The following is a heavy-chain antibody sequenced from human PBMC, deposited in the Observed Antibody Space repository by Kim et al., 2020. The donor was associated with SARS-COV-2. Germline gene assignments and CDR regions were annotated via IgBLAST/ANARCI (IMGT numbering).Heavy chain of an antibody. J-gene: IGHJ5*02. CDR3: ARAARDPFDP. CDR2: INPNSCGT. V-gene: IGHV1-2*06. CDR1: GYTFTGYY. Sequence: ASVKVSCKASGYTFTGYYMHWVRQAPGQGLEWMGRINPNSCGTNYAQNFPGRVTMTRDTSISTAYMELSRLRSDDTAVYYCARAARDPFDPWGQGTLVTVSS.